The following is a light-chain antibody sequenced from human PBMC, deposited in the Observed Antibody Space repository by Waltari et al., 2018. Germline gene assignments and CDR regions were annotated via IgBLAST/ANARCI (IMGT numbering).Light chain of an antibody. CDR3: QQCGSWPLT. Sequence: EIVLTQSPASLSLSPGERATLSCRASQSVSSYLAWYQQKAGQAPRLLIYDAFNGATGTPARFSGSGSGTDFTLTISSLEPDDFAVYYCQQCGSWPLTFGGGTKVEIK. V-gene: IGKV3-11*01. CDR1: QSVSSY. J-gene: IGKJ4*01. CDR2: DAF.